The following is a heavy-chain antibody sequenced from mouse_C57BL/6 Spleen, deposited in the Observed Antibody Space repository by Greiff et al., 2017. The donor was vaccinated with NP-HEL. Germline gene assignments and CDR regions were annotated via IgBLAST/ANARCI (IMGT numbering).Heavy chain of an antibody. D-gene: IGHD1-1*01. V-gene: IGHV10-1*01. CDR1: GFSFNTYA. CDR2: IRSKSNNYAT. Sequence: EVQRVESGGGLVQPKGSLKLSCAASGFSFNTYAMNWVRQAPGKGLEWVARIRSKSNNYATYYADSVKDRFTISRDDSESMLYLQMINLKTEDTAMYYCVGGYYGSSQAWFAYWGQGTLVTVSA. CDR3: VGGYYGSSQAWFAY. J-gene: IGHJ3*01.